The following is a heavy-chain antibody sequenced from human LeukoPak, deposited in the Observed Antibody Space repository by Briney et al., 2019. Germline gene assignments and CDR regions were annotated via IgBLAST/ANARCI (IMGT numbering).Heavy chain of an antibody. J-gene: IGHJ4*02. CDR1: GFTFSSYA. V-gene: IGHV3-23*01. Sequence: GGSLRLSCAASGFTFSSYAMSWVRQAPGKGLEWVSAISGSGGSTYYADSVKGRFTISRDNSKNTLYLQMNSLRAEDTAVYYCARDAYGLGKAPPDYWGQGTLVTVSS. CDR2: ISGSGGST. CDR3: ARDAYGLGKAPPDY. D-gene: IGHD3-10*01.